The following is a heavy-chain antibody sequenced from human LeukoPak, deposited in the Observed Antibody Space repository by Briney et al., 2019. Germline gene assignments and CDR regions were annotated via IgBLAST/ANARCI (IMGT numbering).Heavy chain of an antibody. CDR3: ARGVRIVVVPAAIGWFDP. V-gene: IGHV3-21*01. Sequence: GGSLRLSCAASGFTFSSYSMNWVRQAPGKGLEWVSSISSSSSYIYYADSVKGRFTISRDNAKNSLYLQMNSLRAEDTAVYYCARGVRIVVVPAAIGWFDPWGQGTLVTVSS. D-gene: IGHD2-2*01. J-gene: IGHJ5*02. CDR2: ISSSSSYI. CDR1: GFTFSSYS.